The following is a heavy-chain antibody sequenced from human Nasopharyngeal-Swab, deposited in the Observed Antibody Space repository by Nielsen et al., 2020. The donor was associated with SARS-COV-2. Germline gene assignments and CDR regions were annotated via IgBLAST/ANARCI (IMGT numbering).Heavy chain of an antibody. Sequence: SETLSLTCTVSGGSISSYYWSWIRQPPGKGLEWIGYIYYSGSTNYNPSLKSRVTISVDTSKNQFPLKLSSVTAADTAVYYCARGNGPLKLELRPGPFRHGYAYYFDYWGQGTLVTVSS. D-gene: IGHD1-7*01. J-gene: IGHJ4*02. CDR2: IYYSGST. CDR3: ARGNGPLKLELRPGPFRHGYAYYFDY. V-gene: IGHV4-59*08. CDR1: GGSISSYY.